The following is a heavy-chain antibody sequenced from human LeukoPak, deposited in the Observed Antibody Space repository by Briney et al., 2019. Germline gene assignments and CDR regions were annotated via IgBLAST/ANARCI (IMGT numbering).Heavy chain of an antibody. CDR2: LYSGGTT. CDR1: GFTVSNNY. D-gene: IGHD3-3*01. V-gene: IGHV3-53*01. CDR3: AKRLYYDFWSGYSPADPFDY. J-gene: IGHJ4*02. Sequence: GGSLRLSCAASGFTVSNNYINWVRQAPGKGLEWVSVLYSGGTTYYADSVKGRFTIPRDNSKNTLYLQMNSLRAEDTAVYYCAKRLYYDFWSGYSPADPFDYWGQGTLVTVSS.